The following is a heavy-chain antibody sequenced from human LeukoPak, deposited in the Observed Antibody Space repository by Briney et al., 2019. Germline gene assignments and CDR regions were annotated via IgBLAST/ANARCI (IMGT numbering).Heavy chain of an antibody. V-gene: IGHV4-59*01. CDR1: GGSISTYY. J-gene: IGHJ3*02. CDR3: ARNYMGYAFDI. Sequence: SETLSLTCTVPGGSISTYYWSWIRQPPEKGLEWIGYIDYSGSTTYNPSLESRVTISVGTSKNQFSLKLSSVTAADTAVYYCARNYMGYAFDIWGQGTMVTVSS. D-gene: IGHD1-7*01. CDR2: IDYSGST.